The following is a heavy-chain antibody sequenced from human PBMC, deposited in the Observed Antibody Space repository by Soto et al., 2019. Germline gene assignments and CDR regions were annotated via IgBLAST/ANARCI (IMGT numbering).Heavy chain of an antibody. CDR1: GFTFNSYE. V-gene: IGHV3-48*03. CDR2: ISSSDNTI. CDR3: ARLNDYSNYYGMDV. J-gene: IGHJ6*02. Sequence: PGGSPRLSCAASGFTFNSYEMNWVRQAPGKGLEWVSYISSSDNTIYYADSVKGRFAISRDNAKNSLYLQMNSLRAEDTAVYYCARLNDYSNYYGMDVWGQGTTVTVSS. D-gene: IGHD4-4*01.